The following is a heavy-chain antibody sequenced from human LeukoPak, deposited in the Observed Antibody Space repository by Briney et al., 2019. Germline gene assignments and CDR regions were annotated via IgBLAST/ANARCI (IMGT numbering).Heavy chain of an antibody. Sequence: ASVKVSCKASGYSFTSYGISWVRQAPGQGLEWMGWISAYNGNTNYAQKLQGRVTMTTDTSTSTAYMELRSLRSDDTAVYYCAKEGYSSGSFPRAFDYWGQGTLVTVSS. CDR2: ISAYNGNT. V-gene: IGHV1-18*01. CDR1: GYSFTSYG. D-gene: IGHD6-19*01. CDR3: AKEGYSSGSFPRAFDY. J-gene: IGHJ4*02.